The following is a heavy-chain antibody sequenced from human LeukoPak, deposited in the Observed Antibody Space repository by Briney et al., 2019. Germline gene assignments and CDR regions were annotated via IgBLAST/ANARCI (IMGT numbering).Heavy chain of an antibody. CDR1: GFTFSSYS. V-gene: IGHV3-21*01. J-gene: IGHJ6*04. Sequence: GGSLRLSCAASGFTFSSYSMNWVRQAPGKGLEWVSCISGSSSYIYSADSVKGRFTISRHNAKNSLYLQMNSLRAEDTAVYYCAELGITMIGGVWGKGTTVTISS. CDR3: AELGITMIGGV. D-gene: IGHD3-10*02. CDR2: ISGSSSYI.